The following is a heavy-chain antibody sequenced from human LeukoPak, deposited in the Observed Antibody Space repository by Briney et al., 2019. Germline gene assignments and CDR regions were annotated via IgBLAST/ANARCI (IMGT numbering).Heavy chain of an antibody. CDR2: VFYNGAT. CDR3: VVTTREDRDY. D-gene: IGHD4-17*01. V-gene: IGHV4-39*07. Sequence: SETLSLTCIVSGGSISSSIYYWAWVRQPPGKGLEWIGTVFYNGATQYSPSLRSRVTISIDTSTNQFSLKLTSVTAADTAVYYCVVTTREDRDYWGQGTLVTVSS. CDR1: GGSISSSIYY. J-gene: IGHJ4*02.